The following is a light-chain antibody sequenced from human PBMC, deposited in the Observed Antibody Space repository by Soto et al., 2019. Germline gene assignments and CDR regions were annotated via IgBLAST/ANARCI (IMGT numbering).Light chain of an antibody. CDR1: SGHSSNI. CDR2: LEDSGSY. V-gene: IGLV4-60*02. Sequence: QSVLTQSSSASASLGSSVRLTCTLSSGHSSNIIAWHQQQPGKAPRYLMKLEDSGSYNTGSGVADRFSGSSSGADRYLTIPPLQFEHEADYYCHTCHRTPRVFATGTKLTLL. J-gene: IGLJ1*01. CDR3: HTCHRTPRV.